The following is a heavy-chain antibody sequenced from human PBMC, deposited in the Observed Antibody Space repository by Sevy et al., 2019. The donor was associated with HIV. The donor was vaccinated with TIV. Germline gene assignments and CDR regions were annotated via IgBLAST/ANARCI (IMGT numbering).Heavy chain of an antibody. CDR2: ISYDGSNK. V-gene: IGHV3-30-3*01. D-gene: IGHD3-16*02. CDR3: ARDGTGDYVWGSYRPYYFDY. CDR1: GFTFSSYA. J-gene: IGHJ4*02. Sequence: QLGGSLRLSCAASGFTFSSYAMHWVRQAPGKGLEWVAVISYDGSNKYYADSVKGRFTISRDNSKNTLYLQMNSLRAEDTAVYYCARDGTGDYVWGSYRPYYFDYWGQGTLVTVSS.